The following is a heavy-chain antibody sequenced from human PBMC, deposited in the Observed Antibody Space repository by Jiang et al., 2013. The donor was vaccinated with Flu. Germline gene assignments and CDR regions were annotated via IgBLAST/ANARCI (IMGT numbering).Heavy chain of an antibody. D-gene: IGHD1-7*01. J-gene: IGHJ4*02. CDR1: GGSISSDSYY. V-gene: IGHV4-61*02. CDR2: IYTSGST. CDR3: ARDEKWNYSLLN. Sequence: GPGLVKPSQTLSLTCTVSGGSISSDSYYWSWIRQPAGKGLEWIGRIYTSGSTNYNPSLESRVTISLDTSKNHLSLNLSSVTAADTAVYYCARDEKWNYSLLNWGQGTPVTVSS.